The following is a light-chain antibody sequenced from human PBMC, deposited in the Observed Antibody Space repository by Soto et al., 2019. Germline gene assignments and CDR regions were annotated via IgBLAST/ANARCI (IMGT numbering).Light chain of an antibody. Sequence: EIVLTQSPATLSLSPGERATLSCRASQSVSGYLAWYQQKPGQAPRLLIYYASNRATGIPARFSGSGSGTAFSIPTSSLEPADFVVSYCQQRRNRHSLTFGGGTKVEIK. J-gene: IGKJ4*01. CDR1: QSVSGY. CDR3: QQRRNRHSLT. V-gene: IGKV3-11*01. CDR2: YAS.